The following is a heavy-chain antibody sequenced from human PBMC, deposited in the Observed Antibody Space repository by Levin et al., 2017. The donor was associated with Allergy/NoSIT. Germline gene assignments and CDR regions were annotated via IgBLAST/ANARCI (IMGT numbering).Heavy chain of an antibody. J-gene: IGHJ4*02. CDR2: IYSGGST. CDR1: GFTVSSNY. Sequence: GESLKISCAASGFTVSSNYMSWVRQAPGKGLEWVSVIYSGGSTYYADSVKGRFTISRDNSKNTLYLQMNSLRAEDTAVYYCAREGYYDSSGYYYPLDYWGQGTLVTVSS. V-gene: IGHV3-53*01. CDR3: AREGYYDSSGYYYPLDY. D-gene: IGHD3-22*01.